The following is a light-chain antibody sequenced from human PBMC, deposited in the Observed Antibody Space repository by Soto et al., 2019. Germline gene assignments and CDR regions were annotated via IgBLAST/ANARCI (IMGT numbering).Light chain of an antibody. CDR3: HQRQSWPRT. V-gene: IGKV3-11*01. J-gene: IGKJ1*01. CDR2: LTS. Sequence: EIVLTQSPATLSSFPGDRVTLSCRASQAANTRLAWYQHKPGQAPRLLIYLTSNRAAGIPARFSGSGSGTDFTLTISDLEPEDFAVYYCHQRQSWPRTFGQGTKVDIK. CDR1: QAANTR.